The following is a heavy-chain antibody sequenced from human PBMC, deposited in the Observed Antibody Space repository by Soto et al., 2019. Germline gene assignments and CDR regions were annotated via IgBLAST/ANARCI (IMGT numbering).Heavy chain of an antibody. D-gene: IGHD3-16*01. V-gene: IGHV3-15*01. Sequence: EVQLVESGGGLVKPGESLRLSCVGSGFSFINAWMIWVRQAPGKGLEWVGRINGKPGGGTTDYAAPVKGRFIISRDNTKNSSFHKMHSLKTEDTPVFFRTTQIPYTGLNTYPPWGQETLVPV. J-gene: IGHJ5*02. CDR2: INGKPGGGTT. CDR1: GFSFINAW. CDR3: TTQIPYTGLNTYPP.